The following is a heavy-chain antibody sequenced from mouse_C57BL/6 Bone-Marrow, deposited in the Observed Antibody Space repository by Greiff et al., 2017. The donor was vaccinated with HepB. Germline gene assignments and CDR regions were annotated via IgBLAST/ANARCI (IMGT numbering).Heavy chain of an antibody. CDR1: GFTFSDFY. CDR3: AREGPHYYAMDY. J-gene: IGHJ4*01. V-gene: IGHV7-1*01. CDR2: SRNKANDYTT. Sequence: EVKLVESGGGLVQSGRSLRLSCATSGFTFSDFYMEWVRQAPGKGLEWIAASRNKANDYTTEYSASVKGRFIVSRDTSQSILYLQMNALRAEDTAIYYCAREGPHYYAMDYWGQGTSVTVSS.